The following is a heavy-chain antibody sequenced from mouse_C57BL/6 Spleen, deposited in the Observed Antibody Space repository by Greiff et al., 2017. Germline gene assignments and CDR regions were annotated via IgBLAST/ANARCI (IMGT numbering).Heavy chain of an antibody. CDR1: GFTFSDYY. Sequence: EVKLMESGGGLVQPGGSLKLSCAASGFTFSDYYMYWVRQTPEKRLEWVAYISNGGGSTYYPDTVKGRFTISRDNAKNTLYLQMSRLKSEDTAMYYCAIYGYDEEFAYWGQGTLVTVSA. CDR2: ISNGGGST. CDR3: AIYGYDEEFAY. V-gene: IGHV5-12*01. D-gene: IGHD2-2*01. J-gene: IGHJ3*01.